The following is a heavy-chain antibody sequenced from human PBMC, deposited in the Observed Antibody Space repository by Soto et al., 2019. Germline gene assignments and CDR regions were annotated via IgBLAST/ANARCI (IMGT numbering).Heavy chain of an antibody. V-gene: IGHV4-30-4*01. CDR2: ISYSGTT. Sequence: SETLSLTCTVSGGSISSGNYYWSWIRQPPGKGLEWIGFISYSGTTHYSASLRSRVSISVDKSKNQFSLKLSSVTAADTAVYYCARVAVAGTRVDYWGQGTLVTVSS. J-gene: IGHJ4*02. CDR3: ARVAVAGTRVDY. D-gene: IGHD6-19*01. CDR1: GGSISSGNYY.